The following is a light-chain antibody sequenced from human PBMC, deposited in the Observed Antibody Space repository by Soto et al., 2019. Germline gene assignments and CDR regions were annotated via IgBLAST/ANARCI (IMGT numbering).Light chain of an antibody. CDR2: EVV. CDR1: KNDIGVYDF. CDR3: KSYAGSNTYV. V-gene: IGLV2-8*01. J-gene: IGLJ1*01. Sequence: SALTLPPSASASPGQSVTISCTGTKNDIGVYDFVSWYQHHPGKAPRLIIYEVVQRPSGVPDRFSGSKSGNTASLTVSGLQAADEADYFCKSYAGSNTYVFGSGTKVTVL.